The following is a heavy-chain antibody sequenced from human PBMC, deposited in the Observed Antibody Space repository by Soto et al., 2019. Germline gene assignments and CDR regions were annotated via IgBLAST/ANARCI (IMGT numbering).Heavy chain of an antibody. CDR3: ERSHIALRDFDY. Sequence: QVQLVQSGAEVKKPGSSVKVSCKASGVTFSRDFITWVRQAPGQGLEWMGGTDPIFGTAHYAQKFRDRVTSAADESTSTAYMELSSLRSEDTAVYYCERSHIALRDFDYWGHGTLVSVSS. V-gene: IGHV1-69*01. CDR2: TDPIFGTA. CDR1: GVTFSRDF. D-gene: IGHD6-13*01. J-gene: IGHJ4*01.